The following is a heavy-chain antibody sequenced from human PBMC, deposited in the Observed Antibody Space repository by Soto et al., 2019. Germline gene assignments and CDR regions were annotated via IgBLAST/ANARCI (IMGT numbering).Heavy chain of an antibody. CDR2: ISGSGGST. V-gene: IGHV3-23*01. D-gene: IGHD5-18*01. J-gene: IGHJ6*02. CDR3: ATANVDTAMVAPYYYYGMDV. Sequence: GGSLRLSCAASGFTFSSYAVSWVRQAPGKGLEWVSAISGSGGSTYYADSVKGRFTISRDNSKNTLYLQMNSLRAEDTAVHYCATANVDTAMVAPYYYYGMDVWGQGTTVTVSS. CDR1: GFTFSSYA.